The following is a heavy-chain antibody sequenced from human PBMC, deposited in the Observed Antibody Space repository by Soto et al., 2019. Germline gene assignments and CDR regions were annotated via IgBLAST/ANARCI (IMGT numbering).Heavy chain of an antibody. CDR1: GFTFSNYA. Sequence: GGSLRLSCAGSGFTFSNYAMSWVRQVPGKGLEWVTGISASGRDTYYADSVKDRFTISRDSSKNTLYLQMNSLRAEDTAIYYCAKGTTSGWYYFDYWGQGTLVTVSS. CDR2: ISASGRDT. J-gene: IGHJ4*02. D-gene: IGHD6-19*01. V-gene: IGHV3-23*01. CDR3: AKGTTSGWYYFDY.